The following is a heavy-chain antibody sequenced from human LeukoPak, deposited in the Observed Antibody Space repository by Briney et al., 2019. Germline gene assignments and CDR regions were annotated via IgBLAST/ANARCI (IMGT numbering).Heavy chain of an antibody. CDR1: GYTFTAYY. Sequence: WASVKVSCKASGYTFTAYYIQWVRQAPGQGLEWMGSINPNSGGTNYAQKFQGRVTMTRDTSISTAYMELSKLTSDDTAVYYCARDKGTLGGDSWGPGTLVTVSS. CDR2: INPNSGGT. D-gene: IGHD3-16*01. CDR3: ARDKGTLGGDS. V-gene: IGHV1-2*02. J-gene: IGHJ4*02.